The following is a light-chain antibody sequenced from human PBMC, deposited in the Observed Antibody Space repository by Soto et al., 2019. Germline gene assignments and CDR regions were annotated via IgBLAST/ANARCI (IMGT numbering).Light chain of an antibody. CDR3: TSFARGSTLV. CDR2: ATS. Sequence: QSALTQPAAVSGSPGQSITLSCTGTSSDVGTYNLVSWYQQYPGKAPKLMIYATSKRPSGVSNRFSGSKSGDTASLTISGLQAEDEADYYCTSFARGSTLVFGGGTKLTVL. J-gene: IGLJ3*02. CDR1: SSDVGTYNL. V-gene: IGLV2-23*01.